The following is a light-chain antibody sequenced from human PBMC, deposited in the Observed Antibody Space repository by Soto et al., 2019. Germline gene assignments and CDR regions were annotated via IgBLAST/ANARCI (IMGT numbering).Light chain of an antibody. V-gene: IGKV3-15*01. CDR3: QHYNNWPPWT. CDR2: AAS. CDR1: QSVGSN. J-gene: IGKJ1*01. Sequence: ILMTQSPGTLSVSPGERATLSCRASQSVGSNLAWYQQKPGQPPRLLIYAASTRATGVPARFSGSGSGTDFTLTISRLQSEDFAVYYCQHYNNWPPWTFGRGTKVEVK.